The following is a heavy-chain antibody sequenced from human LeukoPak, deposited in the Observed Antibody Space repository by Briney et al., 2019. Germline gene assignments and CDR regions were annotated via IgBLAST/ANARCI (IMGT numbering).Heavy chain of an antibody. CDR1: GFTVSTND. CDR2: LYSGGRT. D-gene: IGHD1-14*01. Sequence: GGSLRLSCAASGFTVSTNDMSWVRQAPGKGLEWVSVLYSGGRTYYVDSVKGRFTISRDNSKNTLYLQMNSLRAEDTAMYYCTKSGPPDPYWGQGTLVTVS. V-gene: IGHV3-53*01. CDR3: TKSGPPDPY. J-gene: IGHJ4*03.